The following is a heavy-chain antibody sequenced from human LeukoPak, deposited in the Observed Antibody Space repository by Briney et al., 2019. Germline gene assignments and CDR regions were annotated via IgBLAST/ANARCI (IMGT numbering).Heavy chain of an antibody. CDR1: GGTFSSYA. D-gene: IGHD2-15*01. Sequence: SVKVSCKASGGTFSSYAISWVRQAPGQGLEWMGGIIPIFGTANYAQKFQGRVTITADESTSTAYMELSSLKSEDTAVYYCASRLDNCSGGSCYSSDFDYWGQGTLVTVSS. CDR3: ASRLDNCSGGSCYSSDFDY. J-gene: IGHJ4*02. V-gene: IGHV1-69*13. CDR2: IIPIFGTA.